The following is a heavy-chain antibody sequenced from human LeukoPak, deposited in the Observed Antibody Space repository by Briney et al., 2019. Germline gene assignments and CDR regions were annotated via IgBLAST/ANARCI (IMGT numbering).Heavy chain of an antibody. J-gene: IGHJ4*02. Sequence: ASETLSLTCSVYGGSFSGYCWSWIRQPPAKGLEWIGEINHSGSPNYNPSLKTRVTISLDRSKDKFSLKLTSVTAADTAVYYCARAPVATIYFDYWGQGTLVTVSS. CDR2: INHSGSP. CDR1: GGSFSGYC. V-gene: IGHV4-34*01. D-gene: IGHD5-24*01. CDR3: ARAPVATIYFDY.